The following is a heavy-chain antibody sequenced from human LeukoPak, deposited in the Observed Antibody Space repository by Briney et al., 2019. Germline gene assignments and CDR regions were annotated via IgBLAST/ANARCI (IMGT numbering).Heavy chain of an antibody. J-gene: IGHJ4*02. V-gene: IGHV3-48*03. Sequence: GGSLRLSCAASGFTFSSYEINWVRQAPGQGLEWVSYISSSGSTIYYADSVRGRVTISRDNAKNSLYLQMNSLRAEDTAVYYCARLRRLDYWGQGTLVTVSS. CDR1: GFTFSSYE. CDR2: ISSSGSTI. CDR3: ARLRRLDY.